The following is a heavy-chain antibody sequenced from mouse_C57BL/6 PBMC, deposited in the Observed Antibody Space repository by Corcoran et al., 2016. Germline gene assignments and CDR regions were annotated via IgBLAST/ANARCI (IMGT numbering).Heavy chain of an antibody. Sequence: QIQLVQSGPELKKPGETVKISCKASGYTFTTYGMSWVKQAPGKGLKWMGWINTYSGVPTYADDFKGRFAFSLETSASTDYLQINNLKNEDTATYFCARHPYFDYWGQGTTLTVSS. V-gene: IGHV9-3*01. CDR1: GYTFTTYG. CDR2: INTYSGVP. CDR3: ARHPYFDY. J-gene: IGHJ2*01.